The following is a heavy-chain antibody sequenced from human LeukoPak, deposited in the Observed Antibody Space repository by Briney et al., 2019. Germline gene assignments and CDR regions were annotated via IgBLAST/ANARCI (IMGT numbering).Heavy chain of an antibody. Sequence: GASVKVSCKASGYTFTSYGISWVRQAPGQGLEWMGWISAYNGNTNYAQKLQGRVTMTTDTSTSTAYMELRSLRSDDTAVYYCARGWAGTEWLRFPFDYWGQGTLVTVSS. J-gene: IGHJ4*02. V-gene: IGHV1-18*01. D-gene: IGHD5-12*01. CDR1: GYTFTSYG. CDR3: ARGWAGTEWLRFPFDY. CDR2: ISAYNGNT.